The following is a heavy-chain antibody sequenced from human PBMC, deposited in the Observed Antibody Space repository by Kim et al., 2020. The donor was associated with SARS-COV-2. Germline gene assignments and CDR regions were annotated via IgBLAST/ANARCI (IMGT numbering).Heavy chain of an antibody. CDR3: AKALGRDGYHSFDS. J-gene: IGHJ4*02. V-gene: IGHV3-23*01. Sequence: DSLRGRFTISRDNSKNTVYLQMNSLRAEDTAIYYCAKALGRDGYHSFDSWGQGTLVTVSS. D-gene: IGHD5-18*01.